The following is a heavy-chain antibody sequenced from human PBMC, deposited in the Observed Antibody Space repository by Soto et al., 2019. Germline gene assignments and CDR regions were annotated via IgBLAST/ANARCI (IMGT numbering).Heavy chain of an antibody. Sequence: ASVKVSCKASGYTFTSYGISWVRQAPGQGLEWMGWISAYNGNTNYAQKLQGRVTMTTDTSTSTAYMELRSLRSDGTAVYYCARDGLYYDILTGYHHPFDYWGQGTLVTVSS. V-gene: IGHV1-18*01. J-gene: IGHJ4*02. D-gene: IGHD3-9*01. CDR1: GYTFTSYG. CDR3: ARDGLYYDILTGYHHPFDY. CDR2: ISAYNGNT.